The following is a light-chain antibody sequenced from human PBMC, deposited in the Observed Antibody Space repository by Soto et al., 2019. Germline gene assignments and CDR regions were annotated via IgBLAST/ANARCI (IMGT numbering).Light chain of an antibody. CDR3: QQPYSTVRT. Sequence: DIQMTQSPSSLSASVVDEVTITCRASQYISTYLNWYQQKPGKAPKLLIYAASNLQSGVPSRFSGSGSGTEFTLTISSLQPEDFATYYCQQPYSTVRTFGQGTKVDIK. CDR2: AAS. J-gene: IGKJ1*01. CDR1: QYISTY. V-gene: IGKV1-39*01.